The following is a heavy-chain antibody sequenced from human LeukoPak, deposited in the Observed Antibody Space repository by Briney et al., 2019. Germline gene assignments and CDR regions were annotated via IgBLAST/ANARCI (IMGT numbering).Heavy chain of an antibody. J-gene: IGHJ4*02. CDR3: AQGAFLWSPDY. CDR2: INWNSGSM. V-gene: IGHV3-9*01. D-gene: IGHD2/OR15-2a*01. CDR1: GFTFDDYA. Sequence: GRSLRLSCAASGFTFDDYAMNWVRQAPGEGLEWVSSINWNSGSMGYADSVKGRFTISRDNAKNSLYLQMNSLRAEDTAVYYCAQGAFLWSPDYWGQGTLVTVSS.